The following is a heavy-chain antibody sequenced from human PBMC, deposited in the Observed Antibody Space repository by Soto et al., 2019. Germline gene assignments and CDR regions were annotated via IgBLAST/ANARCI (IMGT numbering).Heavy chain of an antibody. V-gene: IGHV3-15*07. Sequence: GGSLRLSCAASGFTFSNAWMNWVRQAPGKGLEWVGRIKSKTDGGTTDYAAPGKGRFTISRDDSKNTLYLQMNSLKTEDTAVYYCTTDYSGYDYNFDYWGQGTLVTVSS. CDR2: IKSKTDGGTT. CDR3: TTDYSGYDYNFDY. CDR1: GFTFSNAW. J-gene: IGHJ4*02. D-gene: IGHD5-12*01.